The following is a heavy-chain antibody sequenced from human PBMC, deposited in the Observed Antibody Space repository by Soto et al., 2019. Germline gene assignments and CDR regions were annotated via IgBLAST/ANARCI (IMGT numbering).Heavy chain of an antibody. J-gene: IGHJ5*02. D-gene: IGHD2-21*01. Sequence: PSETLSLTCSVSGAALNRGNYYWSWIRQVPGKGLEWIGHIYVTGAVDYNPSLRDRITISQDTSERQFSLSLRPVTAADTAVYYCARLRIATNNYKWFDPWGQGTLVTVSS. CDR1: GAALNRGNYY. CDR3: ARLRIATNNYKWFDP. V-gene: IGHV4-31*03. CDR2: IYVTGAV.